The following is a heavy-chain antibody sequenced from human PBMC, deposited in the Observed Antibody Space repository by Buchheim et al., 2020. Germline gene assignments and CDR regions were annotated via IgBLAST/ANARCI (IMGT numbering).Heavy chain of an antibody. CDR1: GFTFSLSW. Sequence: EVQVVESGGGLVQPGGSLRLSCAASGFTFSLSWMYWIRQAPGKGLVWVSRINSDGSSTNYADSVKGRFTISSDNVKNTLYLQMNSLRAEDTAVYYCARNLAATGLDPWGQGT. V-gene: IGHV3-74*01. D-gene: IGHD2-15*01. CDR2: INSDGSST. CDR3: ARNLAATGLDP. J-gene: IGHJ5*02.